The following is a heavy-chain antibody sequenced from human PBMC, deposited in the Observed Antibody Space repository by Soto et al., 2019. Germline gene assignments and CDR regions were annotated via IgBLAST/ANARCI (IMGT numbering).Heavy chain of an antibody. J-gene: IGHJ4*02. Sequence: QVQLVQSGAEVKKPGSSVKVSCKAFGGTLSNYAINWVRQAPGQGLEWMGDISPTFGKANYAQKSQGKVTITANESSSTAYMELSSRTSDDTALYYCVREVRVHTPVFDNWGQGTLVTVSS. CDR1: GGTLSNYA. V-gene: IGHV1-69*01. CDR2: ISPTFGKA. D-gene: IGHD1-1*01. CDR3: VREVRVHTPVFDN.